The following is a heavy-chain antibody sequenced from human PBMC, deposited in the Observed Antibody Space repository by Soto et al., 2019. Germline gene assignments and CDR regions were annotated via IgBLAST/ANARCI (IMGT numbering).Heavy chain of an antibody. Sequence: GGSLRLSCAASGFTFDDYAMHWVRQTPGKGLEWVSLITWDGGSAFYADSVKGRFTISRDNSNNSLYLQMNSLRPEDTALYHCAKASYTYGGAGDYWGQGTLVTVSS. J-gene: IGHJ4*02. CDR3: AKASYTYGGAGDY. CDR1: GFTFDDYA. V-gene: IGHV3-43D*03. D-gene: IGHD2-2*02. CDR2: ITWDGGSA.